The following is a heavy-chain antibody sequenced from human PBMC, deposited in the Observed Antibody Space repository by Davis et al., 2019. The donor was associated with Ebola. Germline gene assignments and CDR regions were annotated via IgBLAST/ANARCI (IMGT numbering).Heavy chain of an antibody. CDR2: LGTSADT. D-gene: IGHD1-26*01. V-gene: IGHV3-23*01. CDR3: AKDTSNIWFDI. J-gene: IGHJ3*02. CDR1: EFTFRDYF. Sequence: GGSLRLSCAASEFTFRDYFMAWIRQAPGKGLEWVSTLGTSADTYYADSVKGRFTISRDNSRNTLYLQMNGLRVEDTAIYYCAKDTSNIWFDIWGQGTMVTVSS.